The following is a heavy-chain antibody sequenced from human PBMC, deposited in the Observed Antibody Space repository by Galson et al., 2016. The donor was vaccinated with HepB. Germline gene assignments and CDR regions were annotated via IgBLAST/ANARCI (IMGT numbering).Heavy chain of an antibody. D-gene: IGHD4-23*01. CDR2: TRNRANSYTT. CDR3: ARLGTSGGPYYYYGLDV. J-gene: IGHJ6*02. V-gene: IGHV3-72*01. CDR1: GFTFSDYY. Sequence: LRLSCAASGFTFSDYYMDWVRQAPGKGLEWVGRTRNRANSYTTEYAASVRGRFTISRDDSRNSLYLQMNRLKTEDTAVYFCARLGTSGGPYYYYGLDVWGQGTTVTVSS.